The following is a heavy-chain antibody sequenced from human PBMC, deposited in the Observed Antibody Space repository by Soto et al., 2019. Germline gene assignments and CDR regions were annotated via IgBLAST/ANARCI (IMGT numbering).Heavy chain of an antibody. D-gene: IGHD6-13*01. CDR1: GSSFTTNW. J-gene: IGHJ1*01. CDR3: ARHSGVAEDGTD. CDR2: IYPGDSDT. V-gene: IGHV5-51*01. Sequence: GESLTISCEGSGSSFTTNWIGWFRQMHGKGLEWMGVIYPGDSDTRYSPAFQGQVAISADKSINTAYLQWSSLKASDTAMYYCARHSGVAEDGTDWGQGTLVTVSS.